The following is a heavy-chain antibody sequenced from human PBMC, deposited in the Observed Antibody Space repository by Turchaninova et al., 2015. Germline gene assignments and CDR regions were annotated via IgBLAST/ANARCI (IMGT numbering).Heavy chain of an antibody. J-gene: IGHJ4*02. D-gene: IGHD5-24*01. CDR1: GYTFRDYQ. CDR2: IHPNSGGT. Sequence: QVPLVQAGAEVKEPGVSVKVSCKASGYTFRDYQMAWVRQAPGQGLEWMGWIHPNSGGTSYAQKFQGRVTMTRDTSIGTAYLELSSLTSDDTAVYYCARNKDGLGYWGQGTLVTVSS. CDR3: ARNKDGLGY. V-gene: IGHV1-2*02.